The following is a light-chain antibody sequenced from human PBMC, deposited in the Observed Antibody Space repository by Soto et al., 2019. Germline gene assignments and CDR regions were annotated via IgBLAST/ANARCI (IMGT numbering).Light chain of an antibody. CDR3: HQYNSWPRGT. V-gene: IGKV3-20*01. CDR1: QTVSGSQ. J-gene: IGKJ3*01. CDR2: DAS. Sequence: EIELTQSPGTLSLSPGERATLSCRASQTVSGSQLAWYQQRPGQPPRLLIFDASRRATGIPDRFSGSGSGTDFSLTISRLEPEDFAVYYCHQYNSWPRGTFGPGTKVEIK.